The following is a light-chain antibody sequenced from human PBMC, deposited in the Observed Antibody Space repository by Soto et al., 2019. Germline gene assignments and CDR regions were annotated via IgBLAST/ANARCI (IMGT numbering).Light chain of an antibody. J-gene: IGKJ1*01. Sequence: EIVMTQSPATLSVSPGETATLSCRASQYVSNKVAWYQQKPGQAPSLLIHGASTRAPGIPARFSGGGSGTDFTLTISSLQSEDFAVYYCQQYDKWPPTFGQGTKVDIK. CDR1: QYVSNK. CDR2: GAS. V-gene: IGKV3-15*01. CDR3: QQYDKWPPT.